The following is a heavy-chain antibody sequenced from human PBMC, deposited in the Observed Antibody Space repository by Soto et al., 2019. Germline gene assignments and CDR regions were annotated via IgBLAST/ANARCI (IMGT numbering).Heavy chain of an antibody. V-gene: IGHV1-3*01. Sequence: ASVKVSCKASGYTFTSYCISWVRQAPGQGLEWMGWINAGNGNTKYSQKVQGRVTITRDTSASTAYMELSSLRSEDTAVYYCARKLLLWFGESSYYGMDVWGQGTTVTVSS. CDR2: INAGNGNT. CDR3: ARKLLLWFGESSYYGMDV. J-gene: IGHJ6*02. CDR1: GYTFTSYC. D-gene: IGHD3-10*01.